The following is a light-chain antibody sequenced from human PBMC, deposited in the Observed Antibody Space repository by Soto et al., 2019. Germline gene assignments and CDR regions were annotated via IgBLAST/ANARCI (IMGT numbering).Light chain of an antibody. CDR3: QQYGSSPMA. J-gene: IGKJ1*01. CDR2: GAS. CDR1: QSLSGSY. Sequence: IGLTQSPGTRSLSHRHRAPFACSVSQSLSGSYLAWYQQKLGQAPRLLIYGASNRATGIPDRFSGSGSGTDFTLTIGRLEPEDFAVYYCQQYGSSPMAFGQGTKVDNK. V-gene: IGKV3-20*01.